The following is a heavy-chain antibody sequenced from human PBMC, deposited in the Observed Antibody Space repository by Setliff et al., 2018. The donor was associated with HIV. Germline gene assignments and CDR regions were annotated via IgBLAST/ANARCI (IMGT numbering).Heavy chain of an antibody. Sequence: PSETLSLTCTVSGGSIKSSSYYWGWIRQPPGKWMEWIGSIYYSGNTYYNPSLKSRVTISVDTSRNQFSLRLSSVTAADTAIYYCARVPTSSWYVTTQRTKEYFHQWGQGTLVTVSS. D-gene: IGHD6-13*01. CDR2: IYYSGNT. CDR3: ARVPTSSWYVTTQRTKEYFHQ. V-gene: IGHV4-39*07. CDR1: GGSIKSSSYY. J-gene: IGHJ1*01.